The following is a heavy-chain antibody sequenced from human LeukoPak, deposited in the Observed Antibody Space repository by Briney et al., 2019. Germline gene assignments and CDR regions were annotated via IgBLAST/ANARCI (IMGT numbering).Heavy chain of an antibody. V-gene: IGHV4-59*08. Sequence: SETLSLTCTVSGGSISSYYWSWIRQPPGKGRVWIGYMYYSGTTSYNPSLKSRVTMSVDTSKNQLSLRLRFVTAADTAVYYCATLPIAVAGTNYFSFDSWGQGTLVTVSS. D-gene: IGHD6-19*01. J-gene: IGHJ4*02. CDR3: ATLPIAVAGTNYFSFDS. CDR2: MYYSGTT. CDR1: GGSISSYY.